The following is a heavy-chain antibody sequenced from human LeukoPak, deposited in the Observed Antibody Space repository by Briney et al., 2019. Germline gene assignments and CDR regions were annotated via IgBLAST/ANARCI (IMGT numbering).Heavy chain of an antibody. J-gene: IGHJ4*02. D-gene: IGHD6-19*01. Sequence: PSETLSLTCTVSGGSISSSSYYWGWIRQPPWKGLEWIGRIYYSGSTYYNPSLKSRVTISVDTSKNQFSLKLSSVTAADTAVYYCARRKTEQWLVHGDYFDYWGQGTLDTVSS. CDR3: ARRKTEQWLVHGDYFDY. V-gene: IGHV4-39*01. CDR1: GGSISSSSYY. CDR2: IYYSGST.